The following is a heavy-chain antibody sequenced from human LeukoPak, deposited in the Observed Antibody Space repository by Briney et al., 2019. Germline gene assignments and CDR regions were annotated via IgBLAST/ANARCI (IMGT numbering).Heavy chain of an antibody. D-gene: IGHD1-26*01. Sequence: PSGTLSLTCDVSGGSLSNTNWWTWVRQPPRQGLEWIGEVSLAGQTNYNPSLNGRVTMSLDESSNQLSLKLTSVTAADTAIYYCSRESGAFCPFGYWGQGTLVIVPS. CDR3: SRESGAFCPFGY. CDR2: VSLAGQT. V-gene: IGHV4-4*02. CDR1: GGSLSNTNW. J-gene: IGHJ4*02.